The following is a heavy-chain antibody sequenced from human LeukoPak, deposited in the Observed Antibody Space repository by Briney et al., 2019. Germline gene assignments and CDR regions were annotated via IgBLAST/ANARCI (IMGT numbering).Heavy chain of an antibody. CDR1: GGTDSRYP. J-gene: IGHJ5*02. CDR3: ARDRPGRYCSTISCYSDSPFDP. V-gene: IGHV1-69*13. Sequence: ASVKVSCKASGGTDSRYPSSWVRQAPGQGLEWMGGIIPIFCTANYAQKFQGRVTITADESTSTAYMEPSSLRSEDTAVYYCARDRPGRYCSTISCYSDSPFDPWGQGTLVTVSS. D-gene: IGHD2-2*02. CDR2: IIPIFCTA.